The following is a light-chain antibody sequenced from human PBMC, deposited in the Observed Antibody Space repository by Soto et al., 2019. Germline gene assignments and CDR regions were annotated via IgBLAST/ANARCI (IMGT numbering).Light chain of an antibody. Sequence: DIQITQSPSTLSASVVGRVTITCRASQSISNWLAWYQQKPGKAPNLLIYTGSSLQSGVPSRFSGSGSGTDFTLTINSLQPEDFATYYCQQAASLPITFGQGTRLEI. V-gene: IGKV1-12*01. CDR3: QQAASLPIT. J-gene: IGKJ5*01. CDR2: TGS. CDR1: QSISNW.